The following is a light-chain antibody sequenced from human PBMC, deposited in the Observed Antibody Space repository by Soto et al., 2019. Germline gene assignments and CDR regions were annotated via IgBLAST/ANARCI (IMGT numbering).Light chain of an antibody. CDR2: AAS. CDR3: QQSYITPPGP. Sequence: DIQMTQSPSSLSASVGDRVTITCRASQSISSYLNWYQQKPGKAPKLLIYAASSLQSGVPSRFSGSGSGTDFTLSISSLQREDFATYYCQQSYITPPGPFGQGTKVDI. CDR1: QSISSY. J-gene: IGKJ1*01. V-gene: IGKV1-39*01.